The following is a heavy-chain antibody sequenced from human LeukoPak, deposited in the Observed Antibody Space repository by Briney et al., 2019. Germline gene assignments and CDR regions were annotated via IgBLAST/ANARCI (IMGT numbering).Heavy chain of an antibody. Sequence: GGSLRLSCAASGFTFSGYNMNWVRQAPGKGLEWVSSIGSSTTYIYYADSVKGRFTISRDNAKNSLYLQMNSLRAEDTAVYYCVRSVTGDYWGQGTLVTVSS. CDR2: IGSSTTYI. CDR1: GFTFSGYN. D-gene: IGHD1-20*01. V-gene: IGHV3-21*01. J-gene: IGHJ4*02. CDR3: VRSVTGDY.